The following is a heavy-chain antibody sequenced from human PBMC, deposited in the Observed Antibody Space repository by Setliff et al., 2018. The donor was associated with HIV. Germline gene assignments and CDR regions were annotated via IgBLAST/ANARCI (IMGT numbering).Heavy chain of an antibody. CDR3: ARGVNFDY. V-gene: IGHV4-59*08. CDR1: GGSISSYY. D-gene: IGHD3-3*01. J-gene: IGHJ4*02. CDR2: IYYSGST. Sequence: ETLSLTCTVSGGSISSYYWSWIRQPPGKGLEWIGYIYYSGSTNYNPSLKSRVTISVDTSKNQFSLKVRSVTAADTAVYYCARGVNFDYWGQGTQVTVSS.